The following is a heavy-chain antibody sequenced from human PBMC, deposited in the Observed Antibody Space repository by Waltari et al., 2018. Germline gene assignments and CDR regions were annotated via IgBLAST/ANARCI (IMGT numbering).Heavy chain of an antibody. J-gene: IGHJ4*02. CDR3: ARHGFGSWYLNY. Sequence: QVQLQESGPGLVKPSETLSLTCAVSGYSISSGYDWGWIRQPPGKGLEWIGSIYHSGSTSYNPSLKSRVTISVDTSKNQFSLKLSSVTAADTAVYYCARHGFGSWYLNYWGQGTLVTVSS. D-gene: IGHD6-13*01. CDR2: IYHSGST. V-gene: IGHV4-38-2*01. CDR1: GYSISSGYD.